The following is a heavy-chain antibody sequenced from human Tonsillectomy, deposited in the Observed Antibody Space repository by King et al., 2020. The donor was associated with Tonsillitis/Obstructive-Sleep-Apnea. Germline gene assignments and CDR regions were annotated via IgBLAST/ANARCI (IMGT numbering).Heavy chain of an antibody. V-gene: IGHV4-59*01. J-gene: IGHJ4*02. D-gene: IGHD3-3*01. CDR3: AGGGGGFGVVTKFDY. CDR2: IYYSGST. CDR1: GGSISSYY. Sequence: QLQESGPGLVKPSETLSLTCTVSGGSISSYYWSWIRQPPGKGLEWIGYIYYSGSTNYNPSLKSRVTISVDTSKNQFSLKLSSVTAADTAVYYCAGGGGGFGVVTKFDYWGQGTLVTVSS.